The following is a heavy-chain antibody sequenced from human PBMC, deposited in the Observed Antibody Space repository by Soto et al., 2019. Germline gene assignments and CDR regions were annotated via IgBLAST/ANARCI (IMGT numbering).Heavy chain of an antibody. J-gene: IGHJ5*02. CDR3: ARHYNWKKTWFDP. D-gene: IGHD1-20*01. CDR1: GYSFTSYW. Sequence: GESLKISCKGSGYSFTSYWIGWGRQMPGKGLEWMGIIYPGDSDTRYSPSFQGQVTISADKSINTAYLQWSSLRASDTAMYYCARHYNWKKTWFDPWGQGTLVTVSS. V-gene: IGHV5-51*01. CDR2: IYPGDSDT.